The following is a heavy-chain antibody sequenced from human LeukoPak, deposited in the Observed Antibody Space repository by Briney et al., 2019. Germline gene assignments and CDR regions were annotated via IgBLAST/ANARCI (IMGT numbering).Heavy chain of an antibody. J-gene: IGHJ4*02. V-gene: IGHV4-34*01. Sequence: PSETLSLTCAVYGGSFSGYYWSWIRQPPGKGLEWIGEINHSGSTNYNPSLKSRVTISIDTSKNQFSLKLKSVTAADTAVYYCTRGQDHWGQGTLVTVSS. CDR1: GGSFSGYY. CDR2: INHSGST. CDR3: TRGQDH.